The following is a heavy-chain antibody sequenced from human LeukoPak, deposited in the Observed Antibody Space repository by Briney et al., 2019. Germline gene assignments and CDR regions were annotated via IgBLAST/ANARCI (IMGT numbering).Heavy chain of an antibody. CDR1: GFTFDDYG. V-gene: IGHV3-20*04. CDR3: ARAFGHCSSTSCRDGYYFDY. J-gene: IGHJ4*02. Sequence: GGSLRLSCAASGFTFDDYGMCWVRQAPGKGLEWVSGINWNGGSTGYADSVKGRFTISRDNAKNSLYLQMNSLRAEDTALYYCARAFGHCSSTSCRDGYYFDYWGQGTLVTVSS. CDR2: INWNGGST. D-gene: IGHD2-2*01.